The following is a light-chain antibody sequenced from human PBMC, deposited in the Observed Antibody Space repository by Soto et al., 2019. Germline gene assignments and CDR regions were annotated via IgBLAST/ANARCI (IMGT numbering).Light chain of an antibody. CDR2: GAS. V-gene: IGKV3-20*01. CDR3: QQYGNSQYA. J-gene: IGKJ2*01. CDR1: QSVSSNY. Sequence: EIVLTQSPGTLSLSPGERATLSCRASQSVSSNYLAWYQQKSGQAPRLLIYGASSSATGIPDRFSGSGSGTDFTLNISKLEPEDFAVYYCQQYGNSQYAFGQGTELEI.